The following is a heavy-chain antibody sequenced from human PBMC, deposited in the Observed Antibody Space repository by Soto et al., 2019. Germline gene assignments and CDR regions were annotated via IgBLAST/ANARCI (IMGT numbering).Heavy chain of an antibody. V-gene: IGHV4-39*01. Sequence: PSETLSLTCTVSGASINSANSFWGWIRQPPGKGLQWIGSFYYGGSTSYHPSLRSRVTISADTSNNQFSLKVTSVTAADTAKYYCARRRGSGWYAFDNWGK. J-gene: IGHJ4*02. CDR2: FYYGGST. D-gene: IGHD6-19*01. CDR3: ARRRGSGWYAFDN. CDR1: GASINSANSF.